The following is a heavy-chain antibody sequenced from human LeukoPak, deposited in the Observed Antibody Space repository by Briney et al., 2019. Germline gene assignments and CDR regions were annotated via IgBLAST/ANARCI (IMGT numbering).Heavy chain of an antibody. CDR1: GGSISSGDYY. D-gene: IGHD3-10*01. CDR3: AREYFPNYYGSGRKVDV. V-gene: IGHV4-30-4*01. CDR2: IYYSGSI. J-gene: IGHJ6*02. Sequence: SETLSLTCTVSGGSISSGDYYWSWIRQPPGKGLEWIGYIYYSGSINYNPSLKSRLTISLDTSKNQFSLMLSSVTAADTAVYYCAREYFPNYYGSGRKVDVWGQGTTVTVSS.